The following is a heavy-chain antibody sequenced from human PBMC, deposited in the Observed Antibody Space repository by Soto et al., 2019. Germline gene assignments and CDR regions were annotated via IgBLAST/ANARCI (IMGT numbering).Heavy chain of an antibody. CDR2: ISYDGRNK. CDR1: GFTFSSYG. CDR3: PKDRARYCGGGSCYSIFDY. Sequence: QVQLVESGGGVVQPGRSLRLSCAASGFTFSSYGMHWVRQAPGKGLEWVAVISYDGRNKYYADSVKGRFTISRDNSKSTLYLQMNRLRAEDTAVYYCPKDRARYCGGGSCYSIFDYWGQGTLVTVSS. V-gene: IGHV3-30*18. D-gene: IGHD2-15*01. J-gene: IGHJ4*02.